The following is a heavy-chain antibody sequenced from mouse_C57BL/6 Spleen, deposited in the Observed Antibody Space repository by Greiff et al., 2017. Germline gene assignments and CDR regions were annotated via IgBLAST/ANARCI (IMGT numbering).Heavy chain of an antibody. D-gene: IGHD1-1*01. CDR3: AREGDYYGSSYGFAY. J-gene: IGHJ3*01. V-gene: IGHV1-64*01. CDR1: GYTFTSYW. Sequence: QVQLQQPGAELVKPGASVKLSCKASGYTFTSYWMHWVKQRPGQGLEWIGMIHPNSGSTNYNEKFKSKATLTVDKSSSTAYMQLSSLTSEDSAVYDGAREGDYYGSSYGFAYWGQGTLVTVSA. CDR2: IHPNSGST.